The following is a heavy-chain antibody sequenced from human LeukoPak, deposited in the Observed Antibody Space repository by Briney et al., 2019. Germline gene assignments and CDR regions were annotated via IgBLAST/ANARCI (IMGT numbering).Heavy chain of an antibody. CDR1: GGSIRSSYYY. CDR3: ARHPRRDGYWSY. J-gene: IGHJ4*02. D-gene: IGHD5-24*01. V-gene: IGHV4-39*01. CDR2: IYDSGST. Sequence: PSETLSLTCTVSGGSIRSSYYYWGWIRQPPGKGLEWIGSIYDSGSTYYNPSLKSRVTISVDTSKNQFSLKLSSVTAADTAVYYCARHPRRDGYWSYWGQGTLVTVSS.